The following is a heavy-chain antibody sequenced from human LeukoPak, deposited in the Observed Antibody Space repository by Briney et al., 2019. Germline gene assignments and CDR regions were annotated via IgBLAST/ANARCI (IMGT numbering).Heavy chain of an antibody. Sequence: QPSETLSLTCTVSGGSISSSSYYWGWIRQPPGKGLEWIGSIYYSGSTYYNPSLKSQVTISVDTSKNQFSLKLSSVTAADTAVYYCARLWLRYDAFDIWGQGTMVTVSS. CDR1: GGSISSSSYY. D-gene: IGHD3-9*01. CDR3: ARLWLRYDAFDI. CDR2: IYYSGST. J-gene: IGHJ3*02. V-gene: IGHV4-39*01.